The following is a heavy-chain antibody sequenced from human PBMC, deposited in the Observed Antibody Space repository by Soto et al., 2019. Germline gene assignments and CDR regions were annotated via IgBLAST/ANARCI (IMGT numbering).Heavy chain of an antibody. D-gene: IGHD3-22*01. CDR3: ARALLSHSYDSGGYDSYFHAMDV. CDR2: ISAHTGSS. CDR1: GYTFTSSG. J-gene: IGHJ6*02. V-gene: IGHV1-18*01. Sequence: ASVKVSCKASGYTFTSSGMSWVRQAPGQGLEWMGWISAHTGSSEYAQRFQGRVTMTTDRSTSTAYMELSRLRSEDTAVYYCARALLSHSYDSGGYDSYFHAMDVWGQGTPVTVSS.